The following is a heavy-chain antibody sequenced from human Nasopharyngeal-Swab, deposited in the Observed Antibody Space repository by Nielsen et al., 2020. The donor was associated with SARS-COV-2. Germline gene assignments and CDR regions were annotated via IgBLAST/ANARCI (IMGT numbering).Heavy chain of an antibody. CDR1: GGSISSSTYH. D-gene: IGHD6-13*01. Sequence: SETLSLTCTVSGGSISSSTYHWAWIRQPPGKGLEWIGSIYYGGSTYYNPSLKSRVTISVDTSKNQFSLKLSSVTAADTAVYYCATLSSSWYEYYFDYWGQGTRVTVSS. CDR2: IYYGGST. J-gene: IGHJ4*02. V-gene: IGHV4-39*01. CDR3: ATLSSSWYEYYFDY.